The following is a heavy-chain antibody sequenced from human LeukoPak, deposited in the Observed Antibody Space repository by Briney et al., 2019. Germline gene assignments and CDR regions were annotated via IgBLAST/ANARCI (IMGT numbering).Heavy chain of an antibody. CDR3: ARDNNSRDPPHFDY. V-gene: IGHV1-18*01. CDR2: ISAYNGDT. CDR1: GYTFTTYD. Sequence: ASVKVSCKASGYTFTTYDISWVRQAPGQGLEWMGWISAYNGDTNYAQKLQGRVTMTTDTSTSTAYMELSSLRSEDTAGYYCARDNNSRDPPHFDYWGQGTLVTVSS. J-gene: IGHJ4*02. D-gene: IGHD2-21*01.